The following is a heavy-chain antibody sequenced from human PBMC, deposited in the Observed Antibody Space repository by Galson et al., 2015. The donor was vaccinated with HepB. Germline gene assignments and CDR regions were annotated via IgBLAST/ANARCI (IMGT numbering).Heavy chain of an antibody. J-gene: IGHJ3*02. CDR3: ARDRITSAYGDAFDI. V-gene: IGHV3-64*01. D-gene: IGHD3-16*01. CDR1: GFTFSSYA. CDR2: ISNGGST. Sequence: SLRLSCAASGFTFSSYAMHWVRQAPGKGLEFVSAISNGGSTYYVNSVKGRFTTSRDNSKNILYLHMGSLRAEDMAVYYCARDRITSAYGDAFDIWGQGATVTVSS.